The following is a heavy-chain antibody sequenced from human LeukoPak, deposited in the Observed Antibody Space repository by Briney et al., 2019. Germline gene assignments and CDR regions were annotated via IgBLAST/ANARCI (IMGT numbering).Heavy chain of an antibody. J-gene: IGHJ5*02. V-gene: IGHV4-39*01. Sequence: GSLRLSCAASGFTVSSNYMSWVRQPPGKGLEWIGSIYYSGSTYYNPSLKSRVTISVDTSKNQFSLKLSSVTAADTAVYYCARPSAAGYNWFDPWGQGTLVTVSS. CDR1: GFTVSSNY. D-gene: IGHD6-13*01. CDR3: ARPSAAGYNWFDP. CDR2: IYYSGST.